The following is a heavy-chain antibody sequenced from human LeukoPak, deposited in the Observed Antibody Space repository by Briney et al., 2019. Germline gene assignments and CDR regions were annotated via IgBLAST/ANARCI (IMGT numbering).Heavy chain of an antibody. CDR2: IWYDGSNK. V-gene: IGHV3-33*01. Sequence: GGSLRLSCAASGFTFSSYGMHWVRQAPGKGLEWVAVIWYDGSNKYYADSVQGRFTISRDNSKNTLYLQMNSLRAKDTAVYYCAATPPYGSGSYYNYWGQGTLVTVSS. D-gene: IGHD3-10*01. J-gene: IGHJ4*02. CDR1: GFTFSSYG. CDR3: AATPPYGSGSYYNY.